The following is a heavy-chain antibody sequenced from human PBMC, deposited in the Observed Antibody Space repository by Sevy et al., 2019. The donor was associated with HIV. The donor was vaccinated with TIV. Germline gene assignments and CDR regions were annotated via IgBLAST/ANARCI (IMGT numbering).Heavy chain of an antibody. V-gene: IGHV3-7*01. CDR3: ARARDYSSSWWTKYYFDY. CDR1: EFTFSSYW. Sequence: GGSLRLSCAVSEFTFSSYWMSWVRQAPGKGLEWVANIKQDGSERYYVDSVKGGFTISRDNAKNSLYLQMNSLTAEDTAVYYCARARDYSSSWWTKYYFDYWGQGTLVTVSS. J-gene: IGHJ4*02. CDR2: IKQDGSER. D-gene: IGHD6-13*01.